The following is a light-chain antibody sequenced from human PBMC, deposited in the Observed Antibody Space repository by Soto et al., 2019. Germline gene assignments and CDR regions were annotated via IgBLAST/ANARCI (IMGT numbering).Light chain of an antibody. CDR2: WAS. CDR3: QQYYSAPYT. V-gene: IGKV4-1*01. CDR1: QSVLYSSNNKNY. Sequence: DIVMTQSPDSLAVSLGERATINCKSSQSVLYSSNNKNYLAWYQQKPGQPPKLLIYWASTLESGVPDRFSGSGSGTDFTLTISSLQAEDLAVYYCQQYYSAPYTFGQGTKLEIK. J-gene: IGKJ2*01.